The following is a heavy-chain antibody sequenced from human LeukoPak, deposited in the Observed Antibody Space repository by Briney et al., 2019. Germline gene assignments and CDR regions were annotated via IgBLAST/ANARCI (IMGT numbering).Heavy chain of an antibody. Sequence: ASVKVSCKASGYTFTSYGISWVRQAPGQGLEWMGWISAYNGNTNYAQKLQGRVTMTTDTSTSTAYMELRSLRSDDTAVYYCARGEDYGDHVNWFDPWGQGTLVTVSS. D-gene: IGHD4-17*01. V-gene: IGHV1-18*01. CDR3: ARGEDYGDHVNWFDP. CDR2: ISAYNGNT. CDR1: GYTFTSYG. J-gene: IGHJ5*02.